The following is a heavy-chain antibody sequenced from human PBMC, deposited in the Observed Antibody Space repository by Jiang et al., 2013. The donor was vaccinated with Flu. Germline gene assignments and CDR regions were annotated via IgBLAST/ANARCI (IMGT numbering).Heavy chain of an antibody. J-gene: IGHJ6*02. CDR3: AKAMVGASPRNGLDV. CDR1: GFSVRAGYY. Sequence: PGLVKPSETLSLTCDVSGFSVRAGYYWGWIRQPPGKGLEWIGYIFQSGTTYYSAALKSRLTMSMDMSKNQLSLSLTSVTAADTAVYYCAKAMVGASPRNGLDVWGHGTXVIVSS. D-gene: IGHD1-26*01. CDR2: IFQSGTT. V-gene: IGHV4-38-2*01.